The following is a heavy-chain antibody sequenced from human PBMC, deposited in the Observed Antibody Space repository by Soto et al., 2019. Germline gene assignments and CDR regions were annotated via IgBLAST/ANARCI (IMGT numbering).Heavy chain of an antibody. D-gene: IGHD6-19*01. CDR3: ARPKGTYSSGYSEFDF. Sequence: QVQLEQSGAEVKQPGSSVRVSCKTSGGTFSTYAINWVRQAPGQGLEWMGAIIPLFGTADYSQKFQGRVTITADESTSKAYMELSSLRSDDTAVYFCARPKGTYSSGYSEFDFWGQGTLVTVSS. J-gene: IGHJ4*02. CDR2: IIPLFGTA. V-gene: IGHV1-69*01. CDR1: GGTFSTYA.